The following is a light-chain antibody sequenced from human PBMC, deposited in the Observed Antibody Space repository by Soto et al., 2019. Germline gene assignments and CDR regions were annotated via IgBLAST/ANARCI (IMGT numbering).Light chain of an antibody. CDR3: QQHNDYTAVT. CDR1: QTISSS. CDR2: DAS. Sequence: DIQMTQSPSTLSASVGDRVTITCRASQTISSSLAWYQHKPGKAPKLLIFDASTLQTGVPSRFSGGGFGTEFTLTITVLQPDDFATYYCQQHNDYTAVTFGQGNTLEIK. J-gene: IGKJ2*01. V-gene: IGKV1-5*01.